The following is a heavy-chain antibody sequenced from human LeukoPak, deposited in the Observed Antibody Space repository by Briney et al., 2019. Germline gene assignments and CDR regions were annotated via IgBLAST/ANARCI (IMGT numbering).Heavy chain of an antibody. J-gene: IGHJ5*02. Sequence: PSETLSLTCTVSGGSVSSINYYWGWIRQPPGKGLEWIGSICYSGSTYYNPSLKSRVTISVDTSKNQFSLKLSSVTAADTAVYYCARWGSSWYDGSWFDPWGQGTLVTVSS. D-gene: IGHD6-13*01. CDR3: ARWGSSWYDGSWFDP. CDR2: ICYSGST. CDR1: GGSVSSINYY. V-gene: IGHV4-39*01.